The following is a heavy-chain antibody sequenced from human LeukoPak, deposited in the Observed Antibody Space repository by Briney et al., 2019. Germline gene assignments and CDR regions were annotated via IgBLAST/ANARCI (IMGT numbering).Heavy chain of an antibody. CDR3: ARGGGYYAIDY. D-gene: IGHD1-26*01. Sequence: GGSLRLSCAASGSTFSSYAMSWVRQAPGKGLEWVSAISGSGGSTYYADSVKGRFTISRDNSKNTLYLQMNNLRAEDTAVYYCARGGGYYAIDYWGQGTLVTVSS. CDR2: ISGSGGST. V-gene: IGHV3-23*01. J-gene: IGHJ4*02. CDR1: GSTFSSYA.